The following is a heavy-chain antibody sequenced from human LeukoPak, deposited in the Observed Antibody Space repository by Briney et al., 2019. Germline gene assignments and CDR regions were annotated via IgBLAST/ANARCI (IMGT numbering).Heavy chain of an antibody. Sequence: ASVKVSCKASGYTFTGYYIHWVRQAPGQGLEWMGWINPNSGGTNYAQKFQGRVTMTRDTSISTAYMELSRLRSDDTAVYYCARSLGYCSGGSCNPFDYWGQGTLVTVSS. J-gene: IGHJ4*02. CDR1: GYTFTGYY. CDR2: INPNSGGT. V-gene: IGHV1-2*02. CDR3: ARSLGYCSGGSCNPFDY. D-gene: IGHD2-15*01.